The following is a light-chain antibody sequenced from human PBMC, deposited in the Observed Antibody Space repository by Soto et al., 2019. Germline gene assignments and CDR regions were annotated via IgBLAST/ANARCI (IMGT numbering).Light chain of an antibody. CDR2: DND. V-gene: IGLV1-51*01. CDR1: GSNIGSNY. Sequence: QSVLTQPPSVSAAPGQKVTISCSGSGSNIGSNYVSWYQQLPGTAPKLLIYDNDKRPSGIPDRFSASKSGTSGTLGITGLQTGDEADYYCGTWDSSLSAVIFGGGTKVTVL. J-gene: IGLJ2*01. CDR3: GTWDSSLSAVI.